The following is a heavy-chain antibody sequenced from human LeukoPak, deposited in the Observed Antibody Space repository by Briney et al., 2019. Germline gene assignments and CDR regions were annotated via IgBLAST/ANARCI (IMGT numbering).Heavy chain of an antibody. CDR3: VKEQGSGSYRTADY. V-gene: IGHV3-23*01. Sequence: GGSLRLSCAASGFTFSSYTITWVRQAPGKGLEWVSAISGSGGRTYYADSVKGRFTISRDNSKNTLYLQMNSLGAEDTAVYYCVKEQGSGSYRTADYWGQGTLVTVSS. CDR1: GFTFSSYT. CDR2: ISGSGGRT. J-gene: IGHJ4*02. D-gene: IGHD3-10*01.